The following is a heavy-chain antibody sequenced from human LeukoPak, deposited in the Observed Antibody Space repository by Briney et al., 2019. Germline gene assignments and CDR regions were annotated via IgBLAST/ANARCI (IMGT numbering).Heavy chain of an antibody. CDR1: GFTVSSNY. CDR2: ISGSGGST. D-gene: IGHD3-9*01. Sequence: GGSLRLSCAASGFTVSSNYMSWARQAPGKGLEWVSAISGSGGSTYYADSVKGRFTISRDNSKNTLYLQMNSLRAEDTAVYYCAKDSLRYFDWLSNWFDPWGQGTLVTVSS. CDR3: AKDSLRYFDWLSNWFDP. V-gene: IGHV3-23*01. J-gene: IGHJ5*02.